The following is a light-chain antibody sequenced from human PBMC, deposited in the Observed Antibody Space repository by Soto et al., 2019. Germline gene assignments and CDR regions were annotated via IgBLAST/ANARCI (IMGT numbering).Light chain of an antibody. CDR2: EVS. V-gene: IGLV2-8*01. CDR1: SSDVGGYNY. J-gene: IGLJ2*01. Sequence: QSVLTQPPSASGSPGQSVTISCTGTSSDVGGYNYVSWYQQHPGKAPKLMIYEVSKRPSGVPDRFSGSKSGNTASLTASGLQAEDEADYYCSSYGGSNNLVFGGGTK. CDR3: SSYGGSNNLV.